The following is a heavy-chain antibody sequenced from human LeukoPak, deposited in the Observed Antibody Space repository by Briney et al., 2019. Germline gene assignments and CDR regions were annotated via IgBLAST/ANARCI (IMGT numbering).Heavy chain of an antibody. CDR1: GYTFTSYD. D-gene: IGHD4-17*01. J-gene: IGHJ4*02. Sequence: GASVKVSCKASGYTFTSYDINWVRQATGQGLEWMGWMNPNSGNTGYAQKFQGRVTMTRNTSISTAYMELRSLRSDDTAVYYCARDLDYGDYTSNESFDYWGQGTLVTVSS. V-gene: IGHV1-8*01. CDR3: ARDLDYGDYTSNESFDY. CDR2: MNPNSGNT.